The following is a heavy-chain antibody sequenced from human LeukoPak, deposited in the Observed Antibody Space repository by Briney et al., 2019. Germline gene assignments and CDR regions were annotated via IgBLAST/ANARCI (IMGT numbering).Heavy chain of an antibody. CDR3: ARDYSGCSSTSCYGYYDY. Sequence: GGSLRLSCAASGFTVSSNYMSWVRQALGKGLEWVSVTYTGGSTHYADSVKGRFTISRDNAKNTLYLQMNSLRAEDTAVYYCARDYSGCSSTSCYGYYDYWGQGTLVTVSS. D-gene: IGHD2-2*01. V-gene: IGHV3-53*01. CDR1: GFTVSSNY. J-gene: IGHJ4*02. CDR2: TYTGGST.